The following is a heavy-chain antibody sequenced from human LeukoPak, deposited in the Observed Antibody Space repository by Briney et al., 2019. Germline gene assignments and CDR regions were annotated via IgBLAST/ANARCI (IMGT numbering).Heavy chain of an antibody. CDR3: ARRRMNYYDSSGSIRANAFDI. CDR1: GGSFSGYY. Sequence: SSETLSLTCAVYGGSFSGYYWSWIRQPPGKGLEWIGEINHSGSTNYNPSLKSRVTMSVDTSKNQFSLKLSSVTAADTAVYYCARRRMNYYDSSGSIRANAFDIWGQGTMVTVSS. J-gene: IGHJ3*02. D-gene: IGHD3-22*01. V-gene: IGHV4-34*01. CDR2: INHSGST.